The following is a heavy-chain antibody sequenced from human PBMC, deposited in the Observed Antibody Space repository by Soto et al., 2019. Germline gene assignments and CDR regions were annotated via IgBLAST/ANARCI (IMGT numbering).Heavy chain of an antibody. CDR2: IYSGGVT. CDR3: ARGLGRGYYDSSGYFHLDY. J-gene: IGHJ4*02. Sequence: EVQLVESGGGLIQPGGSLRLSCAASGFTVSSNYMNWVRQAPGKGLEWVSVIYSGGVTYYADSVKGRFTISRDHSKSNLYLQMNSTRAEDTVLYYCARGLGRGYYDSSGYFHLDYWGQGTLVTVS. D-gene: IGHD3-22*01. CDR1: GFTVSSNY. V-gene: IGHV3-53*01.